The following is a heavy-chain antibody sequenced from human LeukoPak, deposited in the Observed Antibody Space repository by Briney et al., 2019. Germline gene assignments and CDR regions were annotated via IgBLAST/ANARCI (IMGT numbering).Heavy chain of an antibody. CDR1: GYTFSRYW. Sequence: GGSLRLSCAASGYTFSRYWMHWVRQGPGKGLVWVSRINSDRSSTTYADSVKGRFTISRGNAKNSLYLQMNSLRAEDTAVYYCARSLFDYWGQGTLVTVSS. CDR3: ARSLFDY. J-gene: IGHJ4*02. CDR2: INSDRSST. V-gene: IGHV3-74*01.